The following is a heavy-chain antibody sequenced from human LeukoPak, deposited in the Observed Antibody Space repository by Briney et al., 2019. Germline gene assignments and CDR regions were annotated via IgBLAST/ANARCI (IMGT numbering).Heavy chain of an antibody. V-gene: IGHV1-2*02. D-gene: IGHD6-19*01. Sequence: AASVKVSCKASGYTFTGYYMHWVRQAPGQGLEWMGWINPNSGGTNYAQKFQGRVTMTRDTSISTAYMELSRLRSDDTAVYYCARLSGWYSGFLLPFDPWGQGTLVTVSS. CDR2: INPNSGGT. CDR3: ARLSGWYSGFLLPFDP. J-gene: IGHJ5*02. CDR1: GYTFTGYY.